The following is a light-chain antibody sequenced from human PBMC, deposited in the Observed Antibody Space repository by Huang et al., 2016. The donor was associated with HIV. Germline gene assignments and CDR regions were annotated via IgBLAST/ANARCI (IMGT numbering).Light chain of an antibody. Sequence: ERVMTQSPATLSVSPGERASLSCRASQRVSSNLAWYQQKPGQAPRLRIYGASTRATGVPARFSGSGSGTEFTLTISSLQSEDFAVYYCQQYDNWPYSFGQGTKLEIK. CDR2: GAS. CDR3: QQYDNWPYS. CDR1: QRVSSN. J-gene: IGKJ2*03. V-gene: IGKV3-15*01.